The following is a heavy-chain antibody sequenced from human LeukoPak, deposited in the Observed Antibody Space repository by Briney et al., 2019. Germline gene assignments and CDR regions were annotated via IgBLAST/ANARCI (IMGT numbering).Heavy chain of an antibody. J-gene: IGHJ6*03. CDR1: GYTFSNYG. V-gene: IGHV1-18*01. D-gene: IGHD3-3*01. CDR3: ARVGTRNWDYEFWSGRSRYYYFYMDV. CDR2: IGAYNGNT. Sequence: GASVRVSCKASGYTFSNYGITWVRQAPGQGLEWLGWIGAYNGNTNYVQSLQGRVSMTTDTSTSTAYMELSSLRSDDTAVYFCARVGTRNWDYEFWSGRSRYYYFYMDVWGKGTTVSVSS.